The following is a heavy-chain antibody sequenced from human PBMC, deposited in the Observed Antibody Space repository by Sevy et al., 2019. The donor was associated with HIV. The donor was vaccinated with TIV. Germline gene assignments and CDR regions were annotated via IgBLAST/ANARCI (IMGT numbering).Heavy chain of an antibody. CDR3: ARAPPVRRGDDSLNSFDP. V-gene: IGHV4-59*01. CDR1: GGSISTYY. Sequence: SETLSLTCTVSGGSISTYYWSWIRQPPGKGLEYIGYIYYTGSTNYNPSLKSRVTISVDTSKNQLSLNLRSVTAVDTVVYYCARAPPVRRGDDSLNSFDPWGQGTLVTVSS. D-gene: IGHD5-12*01. CDR2: IYYTGST. J-gene: IGHJ5*02.